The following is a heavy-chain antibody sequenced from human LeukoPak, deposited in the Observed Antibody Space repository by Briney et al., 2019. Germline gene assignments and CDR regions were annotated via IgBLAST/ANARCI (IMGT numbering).Heavy chain of an antibody. CDR3: ARAQPFYDILTGYYIKSHPRGVGKYFQH. J-gene: IGHJ1*01. CDR2: INHSGST. CDR1: GGSFSGYY. V-gene: IGHV4-34*01. D-gene: IGHD3-9*01. Sequence: PSETLSLTCAVYGGSFSGYYWSWIRQPPGKGLEWIGEINHSGSTNYNPSLKSRVTISVDTSKNQFSLKLSSVTAADTAVYYCARAQPFYDILTGYYIKSHPRGVGKYFQHWGQGTLVTVSS.